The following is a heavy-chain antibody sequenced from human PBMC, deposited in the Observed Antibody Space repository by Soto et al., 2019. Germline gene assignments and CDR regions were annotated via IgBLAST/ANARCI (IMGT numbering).Heavy chain of an antibody. CDR3: ARGAYDFWSGSHVDY. V-gene: IGHV1-2*02. CDR2: INPNSGGT. CDR1: GYTFTGYY. D-gene: IGHD3-3*01. J-gene: IGHJ4*02. Sequence: ASVKVSCKASGYTFTGYYMHWVRQAPGQGLEWMGWINPNSGGTNYAQKFQGRVTMTRDTSISTAYMELSRLRSDDTAVYYCARGAYDFWSGSHVDYWGQGTLVTVS.